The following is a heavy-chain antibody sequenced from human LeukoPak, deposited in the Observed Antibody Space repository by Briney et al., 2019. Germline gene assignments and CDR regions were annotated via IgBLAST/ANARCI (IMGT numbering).Heavy chain of an antibody. J-gene: IGHJ6*03. V-gene: IGHV3-48*03. D-gene: IGHD3-10*01. CDR3: ARWAPYYYGSGINAKNYYYYYYMDV. Sequence: PGGSLRLSCAASGFTFSSYEMNWVRQAPGKGLEWVSYISTRGSTEYYADSVKGRFTISRDNAKNSLYLQMNSLRAEDTALYHCARWAPYYYGSGINAKNYYYYYYMDVWGKGTTVTISS. CDR2: ISTRGSTE. CDR1: GFTFSSYE.